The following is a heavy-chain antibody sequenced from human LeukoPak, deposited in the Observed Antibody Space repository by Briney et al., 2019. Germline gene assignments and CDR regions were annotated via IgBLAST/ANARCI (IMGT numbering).Heavy chain of an antibody. CDR3: ARVDGYTTWGDY. D-gene: IGHD5-24*01. CDR2: IYYSGST. CDR1: GGSVSSGSYY. Sequence: SETLSLTCTVSGGSVSSGSYYWSRIRQPPGKGLEWIGYIYYSGSTNYNPSLKSRVTISVDTSKNQFSLKLSSVTAADTAVYYCARVDGYTTWGDYWGQGTLVTVSS. V-gene: IGHV4-61*01. J-gene: IGHJ4*02.